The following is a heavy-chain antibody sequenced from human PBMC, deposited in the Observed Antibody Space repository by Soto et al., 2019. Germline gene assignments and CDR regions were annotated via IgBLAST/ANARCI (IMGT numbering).Heavy chain of an antibody. D-gene: IGHD2-2*01. CDR2: IIPILGIA. Sequence: QVQLVQSGAEVKKPGSSVKVSCKASGGTFSSYTISWVRQAPGQGLEWMGRIIPILGIANYAQKFQGRVTITADKSTSTAYMELSSLRSEDTAVYYCARDFNRYCSSTSCRSSWYSDLWGRGTLVTVSS. V-gene: IGHV1-69*08. J-gene: IGHJ2*01. CDR3: ARDFNRYCSSTSCRSSWYSDL. CDR1: GGTFSSYT.